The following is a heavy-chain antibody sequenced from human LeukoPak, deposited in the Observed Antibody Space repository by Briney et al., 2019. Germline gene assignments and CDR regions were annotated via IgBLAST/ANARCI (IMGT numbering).Heavy chain of an antibody. CDR3: ARDPGRPGYSSGWLYNWFDP. V-gene: IGHV4-61*02. D-gene: IGHD6-19*01. Sequence: PSQTLSLTCTVSGGSISSGDYYWSWIRQPAGKGLEWIGRIYTSGSTNYNPSLKSRVTMSVDTSKNQFSLKLSSVTAADTAVYYCARDPGRPGYSSGWLYNWFDPWGQGTLVTVSS. CDR1: GGSISSGDYY. J-gene: IGHJ5*02. CDR2: IYTSGST.